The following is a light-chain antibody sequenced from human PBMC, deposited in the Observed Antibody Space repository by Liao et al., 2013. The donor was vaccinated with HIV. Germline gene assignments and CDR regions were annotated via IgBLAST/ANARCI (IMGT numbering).Light chain of an antibody. Sequence: SYVLTQPPSVSVAPGKTATITCGGNNIGSTNVHWYQHRPGQAPILVMNYDSDRPSGIPERFSGSNSGNTATLTISGTQAMDEADYYCQAWDSSTRVFGGGTKLTVL. CDR3: QAWDSSTRV. CDR1: NIGSTN. CDR2: YDS. V-gene: IGLV3-21*01. J-gene: IGLJ2*01.